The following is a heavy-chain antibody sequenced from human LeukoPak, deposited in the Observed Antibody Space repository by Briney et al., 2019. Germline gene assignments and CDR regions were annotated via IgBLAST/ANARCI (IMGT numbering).Heavy chain of an antibody. Sequence: SETLSLTCAVSGGSFSSSNWWSWVRQPPGKGLEWIGEIYHSGSTNYNPSLKSRVTISVDKSKNQFSLKLSSVTAADTAVYYCARSNCSGGSCYSPFDYWGQGILVTVSS. CDR3: ARSNCSGGSCYSPFDY. D-gene: IGHD2-15*01. V-gene: IGHV4-4*02. CDR2: IYHSGST. J-gene: IGHJ4*02. CDR1: GGSFSSSNW.